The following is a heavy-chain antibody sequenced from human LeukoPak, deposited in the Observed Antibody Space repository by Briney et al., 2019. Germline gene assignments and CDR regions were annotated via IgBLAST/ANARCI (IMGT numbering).Heavy chain of an antibody. Sequence: SETLSLTCTVSGGSISSYYWSWIRQPPGKGLEWIGYIYYSGSTNYNPSLKSRVTISVDTSKNQFSLKLSSVTAADTAVYYCARDFRIAGPGAYYYYYGMDVWGQGTTVIVSS. J-gene: IGHJ6*02. V-gene: IGHV4-59*01. CDR3: ARDFRIAGPGAYYYYYGMDV. D-gene: IGHD6-13*01. CDR2: IYYSGST. CDR1: GGSISSYY.